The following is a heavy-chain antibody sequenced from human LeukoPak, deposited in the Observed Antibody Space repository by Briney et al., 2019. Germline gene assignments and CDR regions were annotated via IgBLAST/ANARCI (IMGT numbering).Heavy chain of an antibody. D-gene: IGHD6-13*01. V-gene: IGHV4-34*09. CDR1: GGSFSGYY. CDR3: ARGGIAAPFDY. Sequence: SETLSFTCAVYGGSFSGYYWSWIRQPPGKGLEWIGYIYYSGSTYYNPSLKSRVTISVDTSKNQFSLKLSSVTAADTAVYYCARGGIAAPFDYWGQGTLVTVSS. J-gene: IGHJ4*02. CDR2: IYYSGST.